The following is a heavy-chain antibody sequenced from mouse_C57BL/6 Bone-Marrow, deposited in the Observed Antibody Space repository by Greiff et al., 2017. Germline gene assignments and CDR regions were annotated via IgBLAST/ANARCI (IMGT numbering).Heavy chain of an antibody. Sequence: QVQLQQPGAELVKPGASVKLSCKASGYTFTSYWMHWVKQRPGQGLEWIGMIHPNSGSTNYNEKFQSKATLTVAKSSSTAYMQLSSLTSEDSAVYYCYSNCERAWFAYWGQGTLVTVSA. CDR3: YSNCERAWFAY. CDR2: IHPNSGST. J-gene: IGHJ3*01. D-gene: IGHD2-5*01. V-gene: IGHV1-64*01. CDR1: GYTFTSYW.